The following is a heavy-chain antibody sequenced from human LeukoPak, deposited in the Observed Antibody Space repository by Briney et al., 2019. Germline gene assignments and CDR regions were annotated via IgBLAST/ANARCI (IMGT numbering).Heavy chain of an antibody. D-gene: IGHD4-17*01. V-gene: IGHV1-18*04. Sequence: ASVKVSCKASGYTFTSYYMHWVRQAPGQGLEWMGWISAYNGNTNYAQKLQGRVTMTTDTSTSTAYMELRSLRSDDTAVYYCARGHYGDYPEPYNWFDPWGQGTLVTVSS. J-gene: IGHJ5*02. CDR2: ISAYNGNT. CDR3: ARGHYGDYPEPYNWFDP. CDR1: GYTFTSYY.